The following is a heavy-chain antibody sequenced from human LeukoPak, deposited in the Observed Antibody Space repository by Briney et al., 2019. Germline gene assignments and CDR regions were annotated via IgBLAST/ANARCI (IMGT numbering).Heavy chain of an antibody. D-gene: IGHD2-2*01. CDR2: IYYSGST. J-gene: IGHJ4*02. V-gene: IGHV4-59*08. CDR1: GGSSRSYY. Sequence: SETLSLTCTVAGGSSRSYYWSWVRHPPGKGLEWLGYIYYSGSTNYNPSLKSRVTISVDSSKNQFSLKLSSVTAADTGVYYCARHKVPAAAPFDYWGQGTLVTVSS. CDR3: ARHKVPAAAPFDY.